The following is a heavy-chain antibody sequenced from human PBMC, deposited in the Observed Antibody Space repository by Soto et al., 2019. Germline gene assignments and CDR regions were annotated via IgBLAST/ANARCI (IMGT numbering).Heavy chain of an antibody. D-gene: IGHD3-22*01. V-gene: IGHV4-39*02. CDR1: GGSISSYY. J-gene: IGHJ4*02. CDR2: IYYSGST. Sequence: ETLSLTCTVSGGSISSYYWGWIRQPPGKGLEWIGSIYYSGSTYYNPSLKSRVTISVDTSKNQFSLKLTSVTAADTAVYYCARDFYDSSGYRFDYWGQGTLVTVSS. CDR3: ARDFYDSSGYRFDY.